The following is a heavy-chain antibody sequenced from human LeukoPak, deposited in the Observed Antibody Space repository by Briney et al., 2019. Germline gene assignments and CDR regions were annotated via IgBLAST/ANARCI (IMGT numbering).Heavy chain of an antibody. CDR1: GGSISSSSYY. CDR3: ATLAWSRDGYNMDSRLYYFDY. CDR2: IYYSGST. J-gene: IGHJ4*02. Sequence: SETLSLTCTVSGGSISSSSYYWGWIRQPPGKGLEWIGSIYYSGSTYYNPSLKSRVTISVDTSKNQFSLKLSSVTAADTAVYYCATLAWSRDGYNMDSRLYYFDYWGQGTLVTVSS. V-gene: IGHV4-39*07. D-gene: IGHD5-24*01.